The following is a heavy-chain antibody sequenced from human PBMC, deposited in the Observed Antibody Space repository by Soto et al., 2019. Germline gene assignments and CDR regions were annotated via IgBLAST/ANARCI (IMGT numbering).Heavy chain of an antibody. CDR3: ARGEYGDYDDAFDI. CDR2: INTNTGNP. V-gene: IGHV7-4-1*01. D-gene: IGHD4-17*01. Sequence: ASVKVSCKASGYTFTSYAMNWVRQAPGQGLEWMGWINTNTGNPTYAQGFTGRFVFSLDTSVSTAYLQICSLKAEDTAVYYCARGEYGDYDDAFDIWGQGTMVTVSS. J-gene: IGHJ3*02. CDR1: GYTFTSYA.